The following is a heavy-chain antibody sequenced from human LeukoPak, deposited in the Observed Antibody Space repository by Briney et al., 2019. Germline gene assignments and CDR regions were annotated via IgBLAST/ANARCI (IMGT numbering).Heavy chain of an antibody. CDR3: ARGPRSGSYSYYYYMDV. J-gene: IGHJ6*03. V-gene: IGHV1-2*02. Sequence: ASVKVSCKASGYTFTGYYMHWVRQAPGQGLEWMGWINPNSGGTNYAQKFQGRATMTRDTSISTAYMELSRLRSDDTAVYYCARGPRSGSYSYYYYMDVWGKGTTVTVSS. CDR1: GYTFTGYY. CDR2: INPNSGGT. D-gene: IGHD1-26*01.